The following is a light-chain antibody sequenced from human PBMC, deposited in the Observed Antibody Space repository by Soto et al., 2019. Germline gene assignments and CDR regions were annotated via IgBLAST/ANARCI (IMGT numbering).Light chain of an antibody. CDR3: SSYTGSSTLV. CDR2: EVS. CDR1: SSDFGDYDY. J-gene: IGLJ1*01. Sequence: QSVLTQPASVSGSPGQSITISCTGTSSDFGDYDYVSWYLQHPGKVPKLMIYEVSNRPSGVSNHFSGSKSGNTASLTISGLQAEDEADYYCSSYTGSSTLVFGTGTKVTV. V-gene: IGLV2-14*01.